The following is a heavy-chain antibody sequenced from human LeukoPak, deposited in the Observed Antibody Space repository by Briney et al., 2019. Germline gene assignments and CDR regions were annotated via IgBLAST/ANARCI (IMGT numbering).Heavy chain of an antibody. D-gene: IGHD6-19*01. J-gene: IGHJ4*02. V-gene: IGHV3-21*01. CDR2: ISSSSSYI. CDR3: ARAPRTQWLDRTNFDY. CDR1: GFTFSSYS. Sequence: PGGSLRLSCAASGFTFSSYSMNWVRQAPGKGLEWVSSISSSSSYIYYADSVKGRFTISRDNAKNSLYLQMNSLRAEDTAVYYCARAPRTQWLDRTNFDYWGQGTLVTVSS.